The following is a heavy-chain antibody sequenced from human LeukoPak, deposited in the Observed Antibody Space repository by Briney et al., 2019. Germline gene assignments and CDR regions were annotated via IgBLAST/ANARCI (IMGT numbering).Heavy chain of an antibody. J-gene: IGHJ6*03. D-gene: IGHD6-13*01. CDR2: IIPIFGTA. CDR1: GGTFSSYA. V-gene: IGHV1-69*13. Sequence: SVKVSCKASGGTFSSYAISWVRQAPGQGLEWMGGIIPIFGTANYAQKFQGRVTITADESTSTAYMELSSLRSEDTAVYYCARDTRAALFEGHYYYYMDVWGKGTTVTVSS. CDR3: ARDTRAALFEGHYYYYMDV.